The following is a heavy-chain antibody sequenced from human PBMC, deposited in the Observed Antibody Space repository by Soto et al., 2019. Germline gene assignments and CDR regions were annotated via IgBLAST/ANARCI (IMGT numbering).Heavy chain of an antibody. CDR2: ISAYNGNT. CDR3: ARDQVLWFGRGDYMDV. J-gene: IGHJ6*03. CDR1: GYTFTSYG. Sequence: ASVKVSCKASGYTFTSYGISWVRQAPGQGLEWMGWISAYNGNTNYAQKLQGRVTMTTDTSTSTAYMELRSLRSDDTAVYYCARDQVLWFGRGDYMDVWGKGTTVTVSS. D-gene: IGHD3-10*01. V-gene: IGHV1-18*01.